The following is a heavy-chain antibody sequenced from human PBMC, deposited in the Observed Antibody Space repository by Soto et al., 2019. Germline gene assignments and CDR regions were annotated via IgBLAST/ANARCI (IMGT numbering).Heavy chain of an antibody. V-gene: IGHV3-23*01. CDR1: GFTFCSFG. J-gene: IGHJ4*02. D-gene: IGHD4-4*01. Sequence: PGGAPRLSLGAPGFTFCSFGIRWGRPAPGKGLEWVSAIGGGGSTTYYADFVKGRFTISRDDSKNTLYVQMNSLRAEDTAVYYCAKISTVSLNFDYWGQGALVTVSS. CDR2: IGGGGSTT. CDR3: AKISTVSLNFDY.